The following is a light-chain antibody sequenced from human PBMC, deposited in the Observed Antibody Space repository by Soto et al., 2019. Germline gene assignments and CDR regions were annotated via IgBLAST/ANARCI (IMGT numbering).Light chain of an antibody. J-gene: IGLJ1*01. V-gene: IGLV2-23*01. CDR3: SSYAGRSSYV. CDR1: SSTVGSYDL. Sequence: QSDVTQPASVSGSPGQSITIPCSGSSSTVGSYDLVSWYQHLPGKAPRLMIYEDSKRPSGVSDRFSGSKSGNTASLTISGLRAEDEADYYCSSYAGRSSYVFGTGTKVTV. CDR2: EDS.